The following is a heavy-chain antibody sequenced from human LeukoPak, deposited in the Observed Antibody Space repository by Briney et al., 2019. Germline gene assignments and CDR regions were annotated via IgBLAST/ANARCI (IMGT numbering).Heavy chain of an antibody. V-gene: IGHV3-30*18. J-gene: IGHJ4*02. CDR2: ISYDGSNK. CDR3: AKEDGVWDSYFDY. D-gene: IGHD5-24*01. Sequence: PGGSLRPSCAASGFTFSSYGMHWVRQAPGKGLEWVAVISYDGSNKYYADSVKGRFTISRDNSKNTLYLQMNSLRAEDTAVYYCAKEDGVWDSYFDYWGQGTLVTVSS. CDR1: GFTFSSYG.